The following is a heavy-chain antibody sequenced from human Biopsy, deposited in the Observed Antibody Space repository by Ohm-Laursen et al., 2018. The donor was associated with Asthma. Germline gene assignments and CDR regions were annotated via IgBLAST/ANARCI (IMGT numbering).Heavy chain of an antibody. CDR2: IFWDDHK. CDR1: GFSLTTTGVG. V-gene: IGHV2-5*02. D-gene: IGHD2-8*02. J-gene: IGHJ3*02. CDR3: EHRLCIGGACYDAFDI. Sequence: TQTLTLTCTFSGFSLTTTGVGVAWIRQPPGKALEWLARIFWDDHKRYSSSLKTRLTITKDPSKNQVVLTMTNMDPVDTATYYCEHRLCIGGACYDAFDIWGQGTMVTVSS.